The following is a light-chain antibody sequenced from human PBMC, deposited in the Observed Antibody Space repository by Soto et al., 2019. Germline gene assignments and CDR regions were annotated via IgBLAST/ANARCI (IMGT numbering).Light chain of an antibody. V-gene: IGKV1-5*01. CDR3: QQYQTYAP. CDR2: DAS. CDR1: QSISSY. Sequence: PMTQSPSSLSASVGDRVTITFRASQSISSYLNWYQQKPGKAPKALIYDASSLGRGVPSRFSGSGSGTEFTLTISSLQPDDFATYYCQQYQTYAPFGQGTRLENK. J-gene: IGKJ5*01.